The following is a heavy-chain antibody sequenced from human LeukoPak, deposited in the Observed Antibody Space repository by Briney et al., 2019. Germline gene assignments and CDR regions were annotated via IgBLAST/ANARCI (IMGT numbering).Heavy chain of an antibody. CDR2: ISSSSSTI. D-gene: IGHD5-24*01. CDR1: GFTFSSYS. CDR3: ARGGDGYNWEYYFDY. Sequence: GGSLRLSCAASGFTFSSYSMNWVRQAPGKGLEWVSYISSSSSTIYYADSVKGRFTISRDNAKNSLYLQMNSLRAEDTAVYYCARGGDGYNWEYYFDYWGQGTLVTVSS. J-gene: IGHJ4*02. V-gene: IGHV3-48*01.